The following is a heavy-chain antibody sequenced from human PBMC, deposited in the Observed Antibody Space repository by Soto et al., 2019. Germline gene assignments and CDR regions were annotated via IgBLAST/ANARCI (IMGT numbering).Heavy chain of an antibody. J-gene: IGHJ4*02. V-gene: IGHV3-23*01. CDR2: ITDSGDNS. D-gene: IGHD2-15*01. Sequence: AGGSLRLSCVGTGFAFGNYAVTWVRQAPGKGLECISAITDSGDNSIYAGSVRGRFTMSRDNSNNVVYLQMNSLRAEDTAVYYCAKLFLAQWWYPDYWGQGALVTVSS. CDR3: AKLFLAQWWYPDY. CDR1: GFAFGNYA.